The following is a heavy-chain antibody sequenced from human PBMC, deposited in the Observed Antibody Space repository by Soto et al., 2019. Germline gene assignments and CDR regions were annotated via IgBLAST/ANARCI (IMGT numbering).Heavy chain of an antibody. CDR3: AKSVLAVAGTFDY. D-gene: IGHD6-19*01. V-gene: IGHV3-23*01. CDR2: ISGSGGST. CDR1: GFTFSSYA. J-gene: IGHJ4*02. Sequence: TGGSLILSCAAYGFTFSSYAMSWARQAPGKGLEWVSAISGSGGSTYYADSVKGRFTISRDNSKNTLYLQMNSLRAEDTAVYYCAKSVLAVAGTFDYWGQGTLVTVSS.